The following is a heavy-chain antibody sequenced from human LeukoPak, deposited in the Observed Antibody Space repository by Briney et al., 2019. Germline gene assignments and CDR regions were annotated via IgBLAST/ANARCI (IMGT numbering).Heavy chain of an antibody. V-gene: IGHV3-30-3*01. CDR2: ISYDGSNK. D-gene: IGHD3-10*01. CDR1: GFTFSSYA. J-gene: IGHJ4*02. CDR3: AREGITMVRGVLYPKNYFGY. Sequence: GRSLRLSCAASGFTFSSYAMHWVRQAPGKGLEWVAVISYDGSNKYYADSVKGRFTISRDNSKNTLYLQMNSLRAEDTAVYYCAREGITMVRGVLYPKNYFGYWGQGTLVTVSS.